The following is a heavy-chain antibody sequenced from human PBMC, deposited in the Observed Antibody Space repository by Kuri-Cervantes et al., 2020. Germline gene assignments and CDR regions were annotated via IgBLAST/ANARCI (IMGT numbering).Heavy chain of an antibody. CDR1: GYSISSGYY. Sequence: GSLRLSCAVSGYSISSGYYWGWIRQPPGKGLEWIGSIYHSGTTYYNPSLKSRVTISVDTSKNQFSLKLNSVTAADTAVYYCARGRRTTGGGDYWGQGTLVTDSS. V-gene: IGHV4-38-2*01. CDR3: ARGRRTTGGGDY. CDR2: IYHSGTT. J-gene: IGHJ4*02. D-gene: IGHD2/OR15-2a*01.